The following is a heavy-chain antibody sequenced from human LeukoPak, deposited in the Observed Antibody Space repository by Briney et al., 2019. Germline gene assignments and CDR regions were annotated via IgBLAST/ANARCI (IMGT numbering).Heavy chain of an antibody. Sequence: ASVKVSCKASGYTFTSYGISWVRQAPGQGLEWMGWISAYNGNTNYAQKLQGRVTMTTDTSTSTAYMEPRSLRSDDTAVYYCARDSDLLLWFGELIYFDYWGQGTLVTVSS. CDR1: GYTFTSYG. J-gene: IGHJ4*02. CDR2: ISAYNGNT. V-gene: IGHV1-18*01. CDR3: ARDSDLLLWFGELIYFDY. D-gene: IGHD3-10*01.